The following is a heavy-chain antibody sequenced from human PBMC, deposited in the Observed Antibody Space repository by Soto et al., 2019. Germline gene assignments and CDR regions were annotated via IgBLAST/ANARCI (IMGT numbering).Heavy chain of an antibody. CDR3: AKEMPHSAGGSLAFDY. V-gene: IGHV1-18*01. D-gene: IGHD6-13*01. J-gene: IGHJ4*02. Sequence: ASVKVSCKASGYTFTSYGISWVRQAPGQGLEWMGWISAYNGNTNYAQKLQGRVTMTTDTSTSTAYMELSNLRAEDTAVYYCAKEMPHSAGGSLAFDYWGQGTLVTVSS. CDR2: ISAYNGNT. CDR1: GYTFTSYG.